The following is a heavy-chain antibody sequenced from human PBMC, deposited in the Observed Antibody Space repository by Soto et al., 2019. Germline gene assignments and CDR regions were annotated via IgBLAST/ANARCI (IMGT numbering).Heavy chain of an antibody. D-gene: IGHD2-15*01. Sequence: GGSLRLSCAASGFTFSSYAMSWVRQAPGKGLEWVSAISGSGGSTYDEDSVKGRFTMSRENSKNTLYLQMNSLRAEDTAVYYWAKDAYCSGGSCYYYYYGMDVWGQGTTVTVSS. CDR3: AKDAYCSGGSCYYYYYGMDV. V-gene: IGHV3-23*01. CDR1: GFTFSSYA. J-gene: IGHJ6*02. CDR2: ISGSGGST.